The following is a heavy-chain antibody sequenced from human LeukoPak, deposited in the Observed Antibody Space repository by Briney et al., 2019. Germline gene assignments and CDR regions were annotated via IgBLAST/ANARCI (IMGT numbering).Heavy chain of an antibody. D-gene: IGHD2-2*01. CDR3: ARDYCSSTSCLFDY. CDR2: ISAYNGNT. CDR1: GYTSTSYG. J-gene: IGHJ4*02. Sequence: ASVKVSCKASGYTSTSYGISWVRQAPGQGLEWMGWISAYNGNTNYAQKFQGRVTMTRDTSISTAYMELSRLRSDDTAVYYCARDYCSSTSCLFDYWGQGTLVTVSS. V-gene: IGHV1-18*01.